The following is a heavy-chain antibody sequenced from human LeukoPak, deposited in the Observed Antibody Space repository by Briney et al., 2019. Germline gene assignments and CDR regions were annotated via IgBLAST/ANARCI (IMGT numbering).Heavy chain of an antibody. CDR3: ATHVHVPNFIAVASTLIDY. V-gene: IGHV5-51*01. J-gene: IGHJ4*02. CDR1: GSCFTSYW. D-gene: IGHD6-19*01. Sequence: GASLKTSCKASGSCFTSYWIGWVRPIPGKGLEWMGIIYPGDSDTRYSPSLQGEVTISADKSISTDYLQWSRLTAPTTALYYFATHVHVPNFIAVASTLIDYWGQGTLVTVSS. CDR2: IYPGDSDT.